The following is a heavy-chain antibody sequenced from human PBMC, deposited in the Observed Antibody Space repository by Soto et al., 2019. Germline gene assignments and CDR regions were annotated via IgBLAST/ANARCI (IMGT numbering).Heavy chain of an antibody. D-gene: IGHD3-9*01. CDR2: ISSSSSYI. V-gene: IGHV3-21*01. CDR1: GFTFSSYS. J-gene: IGHJ6*02. CDR3: AETTISYHDFLTGYYDRDGYSYGMAV. Sequence: PGGSLRLSCAASGFTFSSYSMNWVRQAPGKGLEWVSSISSSSSYIYYADSVKGRFTISRDNAKNSLYLQMNSLRAEDTAVYYCAETTISYHDFLTGYYDRDGYSYGMAVWGPGTTVTVSS.